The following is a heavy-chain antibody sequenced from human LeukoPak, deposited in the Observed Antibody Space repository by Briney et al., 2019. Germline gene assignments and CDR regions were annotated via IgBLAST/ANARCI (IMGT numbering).Heavy chain of an antibody. CDR2: IYSGGST. V-gene: IGHV3-53*01. J-gene: IGHJ3*02. Sequence: GSLRLSCAASGFTVSSNYMSWVRQAPGKGLEWVSVIYSGGSTYYADSVKGRFTISRDNSKNTLYLQMNGLRAEDTAVYYCARFDSADAFDIWGQGTMVTVSS. CDR3: ARFDSADAFDI. D-gene: IGHD3-22*01. CDR1: GFTVSSNY.